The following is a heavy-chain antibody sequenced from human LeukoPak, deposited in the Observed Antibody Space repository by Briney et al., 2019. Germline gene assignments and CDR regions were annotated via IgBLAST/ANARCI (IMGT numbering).Heavy chain of an antibody. J-gene: IGHJ5*02. Sequence: VASVKVSCKASGGTFSSYAISWVRQAPGQGLEWMGGIIPIFGTANYAQKFQGRVTITADESTSTAYMELSSLRSEDTAVYYCARGTSGFLIRTNWFDPWGQGTLVTVSS. D-gene: IGHD3-10*01. V-gene: IGHV1-69*13. CDR2: IIPIFGTA. CDR3: ARGTSGFLIRTNWFDP. CDR1: GGTFSSYA.